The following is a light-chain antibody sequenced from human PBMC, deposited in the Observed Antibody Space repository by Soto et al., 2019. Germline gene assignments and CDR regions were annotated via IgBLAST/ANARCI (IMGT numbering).Light chain of an antibody. Sequence: DIQMTQSPSTLSASVGDRVTISCRASQSVSAWLAWYQQKPGKAPKLLISDASSLKSGVPSRFSGSGYGTEFTLTISSLQPEDFATYYCQQYSYYSLTFGGGTKVEIK. V-gene: IGKV1-5*01. CDR1: QSVSAW. CDR3: QQYSYYSLT. J-gene: IGKJ4*01. CDR2: DAS.